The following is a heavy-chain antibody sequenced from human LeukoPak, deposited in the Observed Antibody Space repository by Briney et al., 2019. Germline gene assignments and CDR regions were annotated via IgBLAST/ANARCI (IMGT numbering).Heavy chain of an antibody. Sequence: GGSLRLSCAVSGFTFTNYGMHWVRQAPGKGLEWVAVIWYDGSQKYYADSVKGRFTISRDNTQNTLYLQMNSLRVEDTAVYYCARDPSLRVTLDYWGQGTLVTVSS. CDR3: ARDPSLRVTLDY. J-gene: IGHJ4*02. V-gene: IGHV3-33*01. CDR1: GFTFTNYG. D-gene: IGHD4-11*01. CDR2: IWYDGSQK.